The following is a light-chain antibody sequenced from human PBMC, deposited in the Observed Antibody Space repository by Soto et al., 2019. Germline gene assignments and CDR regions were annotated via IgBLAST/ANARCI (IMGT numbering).Light chain of an antibody. Sequence: EIVLTQSPGTLSLSPGERATLSCRASQSVSDMYLAWYQQKPGQAPRLLIHASSRATGIPYRFSGSGSGTDFTLTISRLEPDDFGVYYWQHYGTSALFGPGTKVEIK. CDR1: QSVSDMY. J-gene: IGKJ3*01. CDR2: AS. V-gene: IGKV3-20*01. CDR3: QHYGTSAL.